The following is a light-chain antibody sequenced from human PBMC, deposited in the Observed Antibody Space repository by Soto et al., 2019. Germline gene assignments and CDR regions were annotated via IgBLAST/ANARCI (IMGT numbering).Light chain of an antibody. V-gene: IGKV3-15*01. Sequence: EIVMTQSPATLSVSPGERATLSCRASQSVSSNLAWYQQKPGQAPRLLIYGASTRATGIPARFSGSGSGTEFTLTISSLQSEDFAVYYCQQYNNWPPFIFTFDPGTKVDIK. CDR3: QQYNNWPPFIFT. CDR2: GAS. J-gene: IGKJ3*01. CDR1: QSVSSN.